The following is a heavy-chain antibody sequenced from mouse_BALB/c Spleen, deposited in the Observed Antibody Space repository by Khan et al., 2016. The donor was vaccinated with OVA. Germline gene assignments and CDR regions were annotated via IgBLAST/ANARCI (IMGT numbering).Heavy chain of an antibody. CDR2: INTYTGEP. CDR1: GYTFTTNG. Sequence: QIQLVQSGPELKKPGETVKISCKASGYTFTTNGMHWVKQAPGKGLKWMGWINTYTGEPIHAGDFKGRFAFSLETSASTAFLQTNNLKNEDTATYFCARVGYNGTMDYWGQGTSVTVSS. V-gene: IGHV9-3-1*01. CDR3: ARVGYNGTMDY. J-gene: IGHJ4*01. D-gene: IGHD2-14*01.